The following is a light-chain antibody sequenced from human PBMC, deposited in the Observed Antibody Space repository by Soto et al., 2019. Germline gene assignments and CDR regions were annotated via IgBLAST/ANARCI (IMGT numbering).Light chain of an antibody. J-gene: IGKJ4*01. V-gene: IGKV1-8*01. CDR1: QGISSY. CDR2: AAS. Sequence: AIRMTQSPSSLSASTGDRVTITCRASQGISSYLAWYQQKPGKAPKLLIYAASTLQSGVPSRFSGSGSGTDFTLTTSCLQSEDFATYYCHQYYSYPLTFGGGTKVEIK. CDR3: HQYYSYPLT.